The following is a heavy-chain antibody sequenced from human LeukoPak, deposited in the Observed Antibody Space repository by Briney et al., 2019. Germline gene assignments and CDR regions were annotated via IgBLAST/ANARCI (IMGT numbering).Heavy chain of an antibody. CDR2: ISTSSSYI. CDR1: GFTFSSYT. V-gene: IGHV3-21*01. D-gene: IGHD5-24*01. Sequence: VKPGGSLILSCAASGFTFSSYTMNWVRQAPGKGLEWVSSISTSSSYIYYADSVKGRFTISRDNAKKSLYLQMNSLRAEDTAVYYCARGGDGYNLGVYYFDYWGQGTLVTVSS. CDR3: ARGGDGYNLGVYYFDY. J-gene: IGHJ4*02.